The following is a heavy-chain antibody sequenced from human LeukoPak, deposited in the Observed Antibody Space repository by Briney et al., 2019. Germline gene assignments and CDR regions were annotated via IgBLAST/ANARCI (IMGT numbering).Heavy chain of an antibody. CDR2: ISYDGSNK. D-gene: IGHD6-19*01. CDR1: GFTFSSYA. V-gene: IGHV3-30*04. Sequence: PGGSLRLSCAASGFTFSSYAMHWVRQAPGKGLEWVAVISYDGSNKYYADSVKGRFTISRDNSKNTLYLQMNSLRAEDTAVYYCARAGRQWLAQGCFDYWGQGTLVTVSS. J-gene: IGHJ4*02. CDR3: ARAGRQWLAQGCFDY.